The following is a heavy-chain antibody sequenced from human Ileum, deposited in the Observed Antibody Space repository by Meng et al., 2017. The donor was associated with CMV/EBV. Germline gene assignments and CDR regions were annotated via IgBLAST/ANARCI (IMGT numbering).Heavy chain of an antibody. CDR3: ARVEAVRHFDY. J-gene: IGHJ4*02. Sequence: QVQLVQSGAEVRKPGASVKVSCKASGYTFTTYYMHWVRQAPGQGLEWMGIINPGAGSTTYAQKFQGRVTMTRDTSTSTVHMELSSLRSEDTAVYYCARVEAVRHFDYWGQGALVTVSS. V-gene: IGHV1-46*01. CDR1: GYTFTTYY. CDR2: INPGAGST. D-gene: IGHD3-10*01.